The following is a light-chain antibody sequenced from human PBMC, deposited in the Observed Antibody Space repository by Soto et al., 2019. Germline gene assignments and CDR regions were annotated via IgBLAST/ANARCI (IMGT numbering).Light chain of an antibody. V-gene: IGKV3-20*01. Sequence: EIVLTQSPGSLSLCLGERATLSCRASQSVDSAFFAWYQQKPGQPPRLLMYGASRRATGIPDRFSGSGSGTDFTLTISRLEPEDFAVYYCQQYASSLTFGQGTKVEI. CDR2: GAS. J-gene: IGKJ1*01. CDR3: QQYASSLT. CDR1: QSVDSAF.